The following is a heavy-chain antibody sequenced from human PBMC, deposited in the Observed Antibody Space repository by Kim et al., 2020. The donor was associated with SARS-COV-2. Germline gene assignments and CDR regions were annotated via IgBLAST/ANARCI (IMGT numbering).Heavy chain of an antibody. V-gene: IGHV3-23*01. J-gene: IGHJ4*02. D-gene: IGHD2-15*01. Sequence: YADSVKGHVTISKDNSKHTLYLQMNSLRAEDTAVYYCAKDLKGWVYYFDYWGQGTLVTVSS. CDR3: AKDLKGWVYYFDY.